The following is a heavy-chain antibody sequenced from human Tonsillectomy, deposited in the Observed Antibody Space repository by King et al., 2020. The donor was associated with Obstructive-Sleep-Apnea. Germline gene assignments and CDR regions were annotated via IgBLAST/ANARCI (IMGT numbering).Heavy chain of an antibody. Sequence: VQLVESGGGVVQPGGSLRLSCAASGFAFSSYGIHWVRQAPGKGLEWVAVISYDGGNKYYPYSVKGRFTISRDNSEKTLYLQMNSLRAEDTAVYYCAKEPDSSGSNWFDPWGQGTLVTVSS. J-gene: IGHJ5*02. CDR1: GFAFSSYG. D-gene: IGHD3-22*01. V-gene: IGHV3-30*18. CDR3: AKEPDSSGSNWFDP. CDR2: ISYDGGNK.